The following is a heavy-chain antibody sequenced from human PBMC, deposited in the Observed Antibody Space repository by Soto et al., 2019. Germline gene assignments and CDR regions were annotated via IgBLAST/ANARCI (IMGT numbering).Heavy chain of an antibody. J-gene: IGHJ1*01. D-gene: IGHD3-22*01. V-gene: IGHV3-23*01. CDR3: AKAPRGEYYDSSGYSEYFQH. Sequence: EVQLLESGGGLVQPGGSLRLSCAASGFTFSSYAMSWVRQAPGKGLVWVSAISGSGGSTYYADSVKGRFTISRDNSKNTLYLQMNSLRAEDTAVYYCAKAPRGEYYDSSGYSEYFQHWGQGTLVTVSS. CDR1: GFTFSSYA. CDR2: ISGSGGST.